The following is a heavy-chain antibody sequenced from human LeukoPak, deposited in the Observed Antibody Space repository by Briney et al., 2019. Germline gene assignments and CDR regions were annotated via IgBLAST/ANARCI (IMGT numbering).Heavy chain of an antibody. V-gene: IGHV3-23*01. D-gene: IGHD7-27*01. CDR2: IIGGGGST. CDR1: GFPFSSHG. Sequence: GALRLSCTASGFPFSSHGMSWVRQAPGKGLEWVSGIIGGGGSTYYADSVKGRFTISGDNSRNTLFLQMNSLRTEDTAVYYCARDHRWGFDYWGRGTLVTVSS. CDR3: ARDHRWGFDY. J-gene: IGHJ4*02.